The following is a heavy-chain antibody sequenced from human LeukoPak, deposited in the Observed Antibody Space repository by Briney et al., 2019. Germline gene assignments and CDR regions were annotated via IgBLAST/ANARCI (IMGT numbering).Heavy chain of an antibody. CDR2: ISSSSSYI. CDR1: GFTFSSYS. V-gene: IGHV3-21*04. J-gene: IGHJ4*02. Sequence: GGSLRLSCAASGFTFSSYSMNWVRQAPGKGLEWVSSISSSSSYIYYADSVKGRFTISRDNAKNTLYLQMNSLRAEDTAVYYCARADYGSGIIDYWGQGTLVTVSS. D-gene: IGHD3-10*01. CDR3: ARADYGSGIIDY.